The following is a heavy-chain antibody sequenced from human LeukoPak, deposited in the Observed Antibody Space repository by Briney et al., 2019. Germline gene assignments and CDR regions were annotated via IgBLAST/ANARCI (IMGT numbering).Heavy chain of an antibody. V-gene: IGHV1-2*06. CDR3: ARSLPIYISAFANWCGP. J-gene: IGHJ5*02. CDR1: GYTFTGYY. D-gene: IGHD6-25*01. CDR2: INPNSGGT. Sequence: ASVKVSCKASGYTFTGYYMHWVRQAPGQGLEGMGRINPNSGGTNYAQKFQGRVTMTRDTSISTAYMELSRLRSDDTAVYYCARSLPIYISAFANWCGPWGQGTLVTVSS.